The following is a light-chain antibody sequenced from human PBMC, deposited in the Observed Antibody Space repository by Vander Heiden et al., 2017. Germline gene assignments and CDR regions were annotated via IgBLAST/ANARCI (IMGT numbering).Light chain of an antibody. CDR3: QQYDKLPLT. J-gene: IGKJ4*01. CDR1: QSLSRNS. CDR2: GAS. Sequence: GQRATVSCRVSQSLSRNSLAGSQQKPGQSPRLLIYGASNRAAGTPDRFSGSGSGTAFTLTISRLEPEDFAVYFCQQYDKLPLTFGGGTKVDLK. V-gene: IGKV3-20*01.